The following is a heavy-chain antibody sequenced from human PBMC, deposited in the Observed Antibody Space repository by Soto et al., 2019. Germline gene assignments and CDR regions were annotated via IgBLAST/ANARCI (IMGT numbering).Heavy chain of an antibody. CDR2: IIPIFGTA. V-gene: IGHV1-69*12. CDR1: GGTFSSYA. Sequence: QVQLVQSGAEVKKPGSSVKVSCKASGGTFSSYAISWVRQAPGQGLEWMGGIIPIFGTADYAQKFQGRVTITAAESKSTAYMELSSLRSEDTAVYYCARHPGRPYYYYGMDVWGQGTTVTVSS. CDR3: ARHPGRPYYYYGMDV. D-gene: IGHD2-15*01. J-gene: IGHJ6*02.